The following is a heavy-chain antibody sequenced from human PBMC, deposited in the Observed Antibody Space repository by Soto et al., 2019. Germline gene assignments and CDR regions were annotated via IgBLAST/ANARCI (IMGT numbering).Heavy chain of an antibody. Sequence: QVQLVESGGGVVQPGRSPRLSCAASGFNFSTYGMHWVRQAPGKGLEWVAVISYDGSYKYYADSVKGRFTISRDNSKNTLYVQMNTLRAEDTAVYYCAKGGQVVVTARCDYWGPGTLVTVSS. V-gene: IGHV3-30*18. CDR1: GFNFSTYG. J-gene: IGHJ4*02. CDR2: ISYDGSYK. CDR3: AKGGQVVVTARCDY. D-gene: IGHD2-21*02.